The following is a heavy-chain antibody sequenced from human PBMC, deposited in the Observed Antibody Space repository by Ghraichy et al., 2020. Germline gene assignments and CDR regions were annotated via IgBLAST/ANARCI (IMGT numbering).Heavy chain of an antibody. V-gene: IGHV1-69*13. CDR2: IIPIFHKT. D-gene: IGHD3-22*01. CDR3: ATDGPTYSYDSRGFYNDH. CDR1: GGTYSSYA. Sequence: SVKVSCKASGGTYSSYAISWVRQAPGQGLECMGGIIPIFHKTNYAQKFQGRVTITADVPTSTVYMELSSLSSEDTAMYFCATDGPTYSYDSRGFYNDHWGQGTLVTVSS. J-gene: IGHJ5*02.